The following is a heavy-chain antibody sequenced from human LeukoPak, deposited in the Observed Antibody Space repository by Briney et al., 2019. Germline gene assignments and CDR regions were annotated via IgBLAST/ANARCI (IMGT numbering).Heavy chain of an antibody. D-gene: IGHD1-14*01. V-gene: IGHV3-7*01. CDR3: AKDISSGVTVPEPDI. CDR2: INQAGSVQ. J-gene: IGHJ3*02. Sequence: GALRLSFAASGFSFISYYMNWVRTAPGKGAEWLANINQAGSVQNYVDSVRGRFTISRDNSKNTLYLQMNSLRAEDTALYYCAKDISSGVTVPEPDIWGQGTMVTVSS. CDR1: GFSFISYY.